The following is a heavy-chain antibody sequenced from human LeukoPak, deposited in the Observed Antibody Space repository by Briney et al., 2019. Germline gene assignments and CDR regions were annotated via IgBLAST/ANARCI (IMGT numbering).Heavy chain of an antibody. J-gene: IGHJ4*02. CDR2: ISDNGGTT. V-gene: IGHV3-23*01. CDR1: GFIFSSYA. D-gene: IGHD3-22*01. Sequence: GGSLRLSCAASGFIFSSYAMSWVRQAPGKGLEWVSAISDNGGTTYYADSVKGRFTTSRDNSKKTLYLQMNSLRAEDTAVYYCAQEVPATDYYDSSGYGVLYYWGQGTLVTVSS. CDR3: AQEVPATDYYDSSGYGVLYY.